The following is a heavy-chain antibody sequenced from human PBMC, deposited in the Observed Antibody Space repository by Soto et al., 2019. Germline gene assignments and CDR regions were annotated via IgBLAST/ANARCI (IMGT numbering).Heavy chain of an antibody. CDR1: GYTFTSYA. CDR3: ARGGYSSSWAWFDP. D-gene: IGHD6-13*01. V-gene: IGHV1-3*05. Sequence: QVQLVQSGAEEKKPGASVKVSCKASGYTFTSYAMHWVRQAPGQRLEWMGWINAGNGNTKYSQKFQGRVTITRDASASTAYMELSSLRSEDTALYYCARGGYSSSWAWFDPWGQGTLVTVSS. J-gene: IGHJ5*02. CDR2: INAGNGNT.